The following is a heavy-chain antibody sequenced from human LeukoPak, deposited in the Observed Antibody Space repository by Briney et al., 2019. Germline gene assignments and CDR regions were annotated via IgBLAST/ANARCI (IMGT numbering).Heavy chain of an antibody. J-gene: IGHJ4*02. V-gene: IGHV3-23*01. CDR2: ISGSGGST. CDR1: GFTFSRYA. Sequence: QLGGSLGLSCAASGFTFSRYAMSWVRQAPGKGVEWVSAISGSGGSTYYADSVKGRFTISRDNSKNTLYLQMSSLRAEDTAVYYCAKDNDDSFDYWGQGTLVTVSS. CDR3: AKDNDDSFDY. D-gene: IGHD3-3*01.